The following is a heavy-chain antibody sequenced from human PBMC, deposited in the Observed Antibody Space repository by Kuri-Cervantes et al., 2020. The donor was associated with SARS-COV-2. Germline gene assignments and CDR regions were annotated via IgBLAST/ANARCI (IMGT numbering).Heavy chain of an antibody. CDR3: ARCIAAAGTYYYYGMDV. D-gene: IGHD6-13*01. CDR2: IKSKTDGGTT. J-gene: IGHJ6*02. Sequence: GESLKISCAASGFTFSNAWMNWVRQAPGKGLEWVGRIKSKTDGGTTDYAAPVKGRFTISRDDSKNTLYLQMNSLRAEDTAVYYCARCIAAAGTYYYYGMDVWGQGTTVTVSS. CDR1: GFTFSNAW. V-gene: IGHV3-15*07.